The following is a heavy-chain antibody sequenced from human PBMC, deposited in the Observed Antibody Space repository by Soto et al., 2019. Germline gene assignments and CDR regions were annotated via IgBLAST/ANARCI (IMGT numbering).Heavy chain of an antibody. CDR2: ISAYNGNT. Sequence: AAVKVSFKASLCTFPSYGISWVRQPPGQGLECMGWISAYNGNTNYAQKLESRVTMTTDTYTSTAYMELRSLRSDDTVVYYGARNLMWGELSNWDVWGQGTTVTVSS. J-gene: IGHJ6*02. CDR1: LCTFPSYG. CDR3: ARNLMWGELSNWDV. D-gene: IGHD3-16*02. V-gene: IGHV1-18*01.